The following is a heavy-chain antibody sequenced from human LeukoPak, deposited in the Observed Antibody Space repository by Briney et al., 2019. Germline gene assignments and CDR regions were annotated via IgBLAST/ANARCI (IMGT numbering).Heavy chain of an antibody. V-gene: IGHV5-51*01. CDR2: IYPGDSDT. D-gene: IGHD2-15*01. J-gene: IGHJ4*02. Sequence: GESLKISCKGSGYSFTSYWIGWVRQMPGKGLEWMGIIYPGDSDTRYSPSFQGQVAISADKSISTAYLQWSSLKASDTAMYYCARLRGLGPQLFVRWKLLPNYFDYWGQGTLVTVSS. CDR3: ARLRGLGPQLFVRWKLLPNYFDY. CDR1: GYSFTSYW.